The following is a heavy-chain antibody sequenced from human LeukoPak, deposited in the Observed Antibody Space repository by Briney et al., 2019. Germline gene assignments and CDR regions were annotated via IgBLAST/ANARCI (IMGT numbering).Heavy chain of an antibody. D-gene: IGHD2-2*01. CDR3: ARDLGRDSSTSCYGY. V-gene: IGHV3-33*01. CDR1: GFTFGSLG. Sequence: GGALRLSFAAAGFTFGSLGMHWGRQAPGQGLGGGGVIWYDGSNKYYADSVKGRFTISRDNSKNTLYLQMNSLRAEDTAVYYCARDLGRDSSTSCYGYWGQGTLVTVSS. J-gene: IGHJ4*02. CDR2: IWYDGSNK.